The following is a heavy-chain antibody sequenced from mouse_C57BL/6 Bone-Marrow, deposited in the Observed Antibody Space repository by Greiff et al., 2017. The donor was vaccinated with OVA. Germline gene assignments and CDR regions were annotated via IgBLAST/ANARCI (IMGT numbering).Heavy chain of an antibody. CDR3: ARVGNPDY. D-gene: IGHD2-1*01. CDR2: IDPSDSYT. Sequence: VQLQQSGAELVKPGASVKLSCKASGYTFTSYWMQWVKQRPGQGLEWIGEIDPSDSYTNYNQKFKGKATLTVDTSSSTAYMQLSSLTSEDSAVYYCARVGNPDYWGQGTTLTVSS. CDR1: GYTFTSYW. J-gene: IGHJ2*01. V-gene: IGHV1-50*01.